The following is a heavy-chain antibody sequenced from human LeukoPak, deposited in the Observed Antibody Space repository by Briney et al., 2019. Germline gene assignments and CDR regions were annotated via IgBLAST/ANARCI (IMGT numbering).Heavy chain of an antibody. CDR3: ARDGPSGHTAATIRPYYYYTDV. D-gene: IGHD5-12*01. J-gene: IGHJ6*03. CDR2: MNTKSDGT. CDR1: GYTFTDYY. Sequence: ASVKVSCKTSGYTFTDYYMHWVRQAPGQGLEWVGWMNTKSDGTNYAQKFQGRVTMTRDTSSNTAYMELSNLKSDDTAFYYCARDGPSGHTAATIRPYYYYTDVWGKGTTVTVSS. V-gene: IGHV1-2*02.